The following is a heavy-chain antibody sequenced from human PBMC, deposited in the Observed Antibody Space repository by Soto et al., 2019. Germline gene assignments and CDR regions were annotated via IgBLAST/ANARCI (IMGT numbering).Heavy chain of an antibody. CDR2: ISGSGDST. J-gene: IGHJ6*04. CDR3: AKGWDYYYGMDV. V-gene: IGHV3-23*01. Sequence: LRLSCAASGFTFSSYAMSWVRQAPGKGLEWVSGISGSGDSTYYADSVKGRFTISRDNSKNTVYLQMGRLRVEDKALYYCAKGWDYYYGMDVLGNGTTGTVSS. CDR1: GFTFSSYA.